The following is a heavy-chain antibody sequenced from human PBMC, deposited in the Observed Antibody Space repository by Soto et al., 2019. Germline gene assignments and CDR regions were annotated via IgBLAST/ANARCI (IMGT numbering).Heavy chain of an antibody. CDR3: ARVDHRGYFAILTDY. V-gene: IGHV4-31*03. D-gene: IGHD3-9*01. Sequence: SETLSLTCTVSGDSLSSGGHYWSWIRQHPGKGLEWIGHIYDSVNTYYSPSLRSRVTISADMSKNQFSLNLRSVTAADTAVYYCARVDHRGYFAILTDYWGQGTRVTVSS. J-gene: IGHJ4*02. CDR2: IYDSVNT. CDR1: GDSLSSGGHY.